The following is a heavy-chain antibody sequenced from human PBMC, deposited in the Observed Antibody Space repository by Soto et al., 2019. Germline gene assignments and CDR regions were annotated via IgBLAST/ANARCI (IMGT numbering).Heavy chain of an antibody. CDR2: IVVGSGST. CDR1: GLTFSTSA. V-gene: IGHV1-58*01. Sequence: QMQLVQSGPEVREPGTSVNVSCKASGLTFSTSAVQWVRQARGQRLEWIGWIVVGSGSTKYAQKFQERVTITRDMSTSTAYMELNSLRSEDTAVYYCAAPPNRDAYNYGYWGQGTLVTVSS. CDR3: AAPPNRDAYNYGY. D-gene: IGHD5-12*01. J-gene: IGHJ4*02.